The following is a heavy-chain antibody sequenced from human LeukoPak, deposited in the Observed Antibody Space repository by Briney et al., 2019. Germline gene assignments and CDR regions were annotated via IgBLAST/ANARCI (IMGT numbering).Heavy chain of an antibody. D-gene: IGHD6-19*01. CDR2: INHSGST. CDR3: ARGAVAGIFDY. V-gene: IGHV4-34*01. CDR1: GGSFSGYY. J-gene: IGHJ4*02. Sequence: PSETLSLTCAVYGGSFSGYYWSWIRQPPGKGLEWIGEINHSGSTNYNPSLKSRVTMSVDTSKNQFSLKLSSVTAADTAVYYCARGAVAGIFDYWVQGTLVTVSS.